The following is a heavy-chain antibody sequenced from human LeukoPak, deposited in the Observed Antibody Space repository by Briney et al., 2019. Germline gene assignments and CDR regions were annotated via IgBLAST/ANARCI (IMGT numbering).Heavy chain of an antibody. J-gene: IGHJ3*02. CDR2: IIPIFGTV. CDR1: GGTFSSYA. CDR3: ARVESGITWYNAIDI. V-gene: IGHV1-69*13. D-gene: IGHD6-13*01. Sequence: ASVKVSCKASGGTFSSYAISWVRQAPGQGLEWMGGIIPIFGTVNYAQKFQGRVTITADDSTSTAYMELTSLRSEDTAVYYCARVESGITWYNAIDIWGQGTMVTVSS.